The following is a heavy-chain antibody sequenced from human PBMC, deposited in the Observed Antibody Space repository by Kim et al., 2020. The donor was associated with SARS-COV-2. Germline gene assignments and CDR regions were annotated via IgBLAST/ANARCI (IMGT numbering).Heavy chain of an antibody. J-gene: IGHJ6*02. CDR2: ISSSSSYI. V-gene: IGHV3-21*01. Sequence: GGSLRLSCAASGFTFSSYSMNWVRQAPGKGLEWVSYISSSSSYIYYADSVKGRFTISRDNAKNTLYLQMNSLRAEDTAVYYCARAEDYGDYYYYYGMDVWGQGTTVTVSS. D-gene: IGHD4-17*01. CDR3: ARAEDYGDYYYYYGMDV. CDR1: GFTFSSYS.